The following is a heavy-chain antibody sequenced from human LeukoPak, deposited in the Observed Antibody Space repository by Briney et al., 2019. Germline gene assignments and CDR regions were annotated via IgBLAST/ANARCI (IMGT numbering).Heavy chain of an antibody. CDR2: IFYTGNT. CDR1: GGSIRDYY. CDR3: ARLGGLYSNAFDM. D-gene: IGHD2-15*01. Sequence: SETLSLTCTVSGGSIRDYYWSWIRQSPGKGVECIGYIFYTGNTYYSPSLRSRVSISVDTSKNQVSLQLRSLTSADTAVYYCARLGGLYSNAFDMWGQGTMVSVSS. V-gene: IGHV4-59*01. J-gene: IGHJ3*02.